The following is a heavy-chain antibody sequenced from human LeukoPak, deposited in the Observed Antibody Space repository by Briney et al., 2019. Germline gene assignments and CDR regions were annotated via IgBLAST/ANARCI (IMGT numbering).Heavy chain of an antibody. CDR3: ARGPGGSGSYLPYYFDY. CDR2: IYHSGGT. D-gene: IGHD3-10*01. CDR1: GGSISSGGYS. J-gene: IGHJ4*02. V-gene: IGHV4-30-2*01. Sequence: KSSETLSLTCAVSGGSISSGGYSWSWIRQPPGKGLEWIGYIYHSGGTYYNPSLKSRVTISVDRSKNQFSLKLSSVTAADTAVYYCARGPGGSGSYLPYYFDYWGQGTLVTVSS.